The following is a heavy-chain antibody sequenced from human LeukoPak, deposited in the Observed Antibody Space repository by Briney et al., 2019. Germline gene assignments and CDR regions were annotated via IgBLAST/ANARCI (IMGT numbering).Heavy chain of an antibody. D-gene: IGHD1-26*01. V-gene: IGHV3-9*01. CDR1: GFTFDDYA. J-gene: IGHJ4*02. Sequence: GRSLRLSCAASGFTFDDYAMHWVRQAPGKGLEWVSGIGWNSGSIGYADSVKGRFTISRDNAKNSLYLQMNSLRAEDTALYYCAKAIVGAPFDYWGQGTLVTVSS. CDR2: IGWNSGSI. CDR3: AKAIVGAPFDY.